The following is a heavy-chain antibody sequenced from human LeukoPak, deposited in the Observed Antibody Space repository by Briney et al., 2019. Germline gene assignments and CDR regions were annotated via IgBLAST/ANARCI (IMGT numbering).Heavy chain of an antibody. D-gene: IGHD3-22*01. CDR3: AKDDGTWDYDISGYYYVRGFDY. CDR1: GFTFSRYA. J-gene: IGHJ4*02. V-gene: IGHV3-23*01. CDR2: ISGRSGST. Sequence: GGSLRLSCAASGFTFSRYAMIWVRQAPGKGREWVSAISGRSGSTYCADSVKGRFTISRDNSKNTLYLQMNRLRAEDTAVYYCAKDDGTWDYDISGYYYVRGFDYWGQGTLVTVSS.